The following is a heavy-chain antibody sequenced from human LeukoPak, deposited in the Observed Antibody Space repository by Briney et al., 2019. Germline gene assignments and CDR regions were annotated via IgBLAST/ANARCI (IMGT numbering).Heavy chain of an antibody. Sequence: PGGSLRLSCAASGFTFSSYAMSWVRQAPGKGLEWVSAISGSGGSTYYADSVKGRFTISRDNSKNTLYLQMNSLRAEDTAVYYCARAPKRFGELLSIAGFDYWGQGTLVTVSS. CDR1: GFTFSSYA. CDR2: ISGSGGST. J-gene: IGHJ4*02. D-gene: IGHD3-10*01. V-gene: IGHV3-23*01. CDR3: ARAPKRFGELLSIAGFDY.